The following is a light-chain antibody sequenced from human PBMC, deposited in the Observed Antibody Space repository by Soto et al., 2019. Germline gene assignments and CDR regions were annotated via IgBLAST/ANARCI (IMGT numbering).Light chain of an antibody. CDR3: QQYDNLLALT. CDR2: DAS. Sequence: DIQMTQSPSSLSASVGDRVTIACQASQDISKYLNWYQFRPGQAPKLLIYDASNLETGVPSRFRGSGSGTHFTLTIISLQPEDVATYYCQQYDNLLALTFGGGTKGQIK. J-gene: IGKJ4*01. CDR1: QDISKY. V-gene: IGKV1-33*01.